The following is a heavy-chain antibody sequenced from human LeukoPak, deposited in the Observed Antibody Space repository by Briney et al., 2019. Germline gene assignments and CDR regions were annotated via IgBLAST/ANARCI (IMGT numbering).Heavy chain of an antibody. CDR3: ASTPWELTAYFDY. J-gene: IGHJ4*02. Sequence: GGSLRLSCAAYGFTFSSYAMHWVRQAPGKGLEWVAVISYDGSNKYYADSVKGRFTISRDNSKNTLYLQMNSLRAEDTAVYYCASTPWELTAYFDYWGQGTLVTVSS. CDR2: ISYDGSNK. CDR1: GFTFSSYA. V-gene: IGHV3-30-3*01. D-gene: IGHD1-26*01.